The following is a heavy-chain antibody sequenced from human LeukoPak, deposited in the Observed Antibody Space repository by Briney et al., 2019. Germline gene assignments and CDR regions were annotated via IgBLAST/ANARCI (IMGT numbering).Heavy chain of an antibody. CDR1: GFTFSSYW. D-gene: IGHD3-3*01. CDR3: ARGLTIFGVVRAAFDY. CDR2: IKQDGSEK. Sequence: GGSLRLSCAASGFTFSSYWMSWVRQAPGKGLEWVANIKQDGSEKYYVDSVKGRFTISRDNAKNSLYLQMNSLRAEDTAVYYCARGLTIFGVVRAAFDYWGQGTLVTVSS. V-gene: IGHV3-7*01. J-gene: IGHJ4*02.